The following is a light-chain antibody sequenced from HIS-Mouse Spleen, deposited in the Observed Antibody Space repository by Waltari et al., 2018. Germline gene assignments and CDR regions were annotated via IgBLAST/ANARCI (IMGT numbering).Light chain of an antibody. CDR3: QQYYSYPPT. CDR1: QGISSY. Sequence: AIRMTQSPSSLSASTGDRVTITCRASQGISSYLAWYQQKPWKAPKLLIYAASTLQSGVPSRFSGSGSGTDFTLTISCLQSEDFATYYCQQYYSYPPTFGQGTKVEIK. V-gene: IGKV1-8*01. CDR2: AAS. J-gene: IGKJ1*01.